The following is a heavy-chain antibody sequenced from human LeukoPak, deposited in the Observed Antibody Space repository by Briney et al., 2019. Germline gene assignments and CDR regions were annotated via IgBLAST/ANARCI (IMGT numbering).Heavy chain of an antibody. J-gene: IGHJ4*02. CDR2: INAGNGNT. V-gene: IGHV1-3*01. D-gene: IGHD1-1*01. Sequence: GASVKVSCKASGYTFTSYAMHWVRQAPGQRLEWMGWINAGNGNTKYSQKFQGRVTIGRDTSASTAYMELSSLRSEDTAVYHCARDRGGTGDFDYWGQGTLVTVSS. CDR1: GYTFTSYA. CDR3: ARDRGGTGDFDY.